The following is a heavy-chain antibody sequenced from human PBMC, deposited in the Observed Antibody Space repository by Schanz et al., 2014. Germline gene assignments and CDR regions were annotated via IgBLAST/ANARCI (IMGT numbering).Heavy chain of an antibody. V-gene: IGHV1-18*01. J-gene: IGHJ4*02. CDR2: INVYPGHT. CDR3: ASASVYFVRGPLGVV. D-gene: IGHD3-10*01. Sequence: QVQLVQSGGEVKKPGASATVSCKASGYTFNNHGITWVRQAPGQGLEWMGWINVYPGHTNYAEKVHGRVSMTTDTSANIAHMELRSHITDVSDVDNGASASVYFVRGPLGVVWGQGTQVIVSS. CDR1: GYTFNNHG.